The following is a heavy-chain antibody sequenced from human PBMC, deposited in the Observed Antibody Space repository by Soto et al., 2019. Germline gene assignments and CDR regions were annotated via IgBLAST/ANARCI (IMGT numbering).Heavy chain of an antibody. CDR2: ISPSSGHL. J-gene: IGHJ6*02. CDR3: SGCSGGACHKNYGMDV. D-gene: IGHD2-15*01. Sequence: EVHLVESGGGLVKPGGSLRLSCAVSGFTFSSCTMNWVRQAPGKGLEWVSSISPSSGHLYYPDSVKGRFTISRDNAKNSLFLQMNSLRGEDTAVYYCSGCSGGACHKNYGMDVWGQGTTVTVSS. V-gene: IGHV3-21*06. CDR1: GFTFSSCT.